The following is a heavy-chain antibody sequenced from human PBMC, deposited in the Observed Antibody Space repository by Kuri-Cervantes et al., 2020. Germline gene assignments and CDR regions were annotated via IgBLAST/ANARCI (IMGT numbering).Heavy chain of an antibody. CDR3: ARDRDYFDY. Sequence: GESLKISCAASGFTFSNYAMSWVRQAPGKGLEWVSVIYSGGSTYYADSVKGRFTISRDNSKNTLYLQMNSLRAEDTAVYYCARDRDYFDYWGQGTLVTVSS. CDR2: IYSGGST. CDR1: GFTFSNYA. J-gene: IGHJ4*02. D-gene: IGHD3-10*01. V-gene: IGHV3-53*01.